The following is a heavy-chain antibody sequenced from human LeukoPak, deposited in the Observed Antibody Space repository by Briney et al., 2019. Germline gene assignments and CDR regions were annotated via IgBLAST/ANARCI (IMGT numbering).Heavy chain of an antibody. D-gene: IGHD3-22*01. CDR1: GYTFTAYY. Sequence: ASVKVSCKASGYTFTAYYVHWVRQAPGQGLEWMGWINPNSGYTKYAQKFQGRVTMTRDTSISTAYMELSRLRSDDTAVYYCARDPGLGAYYYDSSEGFDYWGQGTLVTVSS. V-gene: IGHV1-2*02. CDR3: ARDPGLGAYYYDSSEGFDY. CDR2: INPNSGYT. J-gene: IGHJ4*02.